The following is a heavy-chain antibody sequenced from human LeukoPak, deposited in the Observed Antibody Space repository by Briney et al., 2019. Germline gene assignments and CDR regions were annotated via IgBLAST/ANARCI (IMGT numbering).Heavy chain of an antibody. V-gene: IGHV3-9*01. CDR3: AKGDYYDSSGYYFDY. D-gene: IGHD3-22*01. J-gene: IGHJ4*02. CDR2: ISWNSGSI. Sequence: GGSLRLSCATSEFTFSAYAMNWVRQAPGKGLEWVSGISWNSGSIGYADSVKGRFTISRDNAKNSLYLQMNSLRAEDTALYYCAKGDYYDSSGYYFDYWGQGTLVTVSS. CDR1: EFTFSAYA.